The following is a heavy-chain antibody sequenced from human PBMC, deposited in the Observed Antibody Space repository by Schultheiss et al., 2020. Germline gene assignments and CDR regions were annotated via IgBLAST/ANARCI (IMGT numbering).Heavy chain of an antibody. Sequence: SGPTLVKPTQTLTLTCTFSGFSLSTSGMCVSWIRQPPGKALEWLARIDWDDDKYYSTSLKTRLTISKDTSKNQVVLTMTNMDPVDTATYYCARIRSSSSWYEYYFDYWGQGTLVTVAS. CDR3: ARIRSSSSWYEYYFDY. J-gene: IGHJ4*02. D-gene: IGHD6-13*01. CDR1: GFSLSTSGMC. CDR2: IDWDDDK. V-gene: IGHV2-70*11.